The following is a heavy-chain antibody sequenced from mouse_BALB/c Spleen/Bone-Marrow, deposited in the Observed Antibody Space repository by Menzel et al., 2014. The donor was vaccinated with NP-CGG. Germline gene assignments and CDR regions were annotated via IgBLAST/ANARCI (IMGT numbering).Heavy chain of an antibody. J-gene: IGHJ3*01. D-gene: IGHD2-10*02. CDR2: IDPANGNT. Sequence: EVQVVESGAELVKPGASVKLSCTASGFNIKDTYMHWVKQRPEQGLEWIGRIDPANGNTRYDPKFQGKATITADTSSNTAYLQLSSLTSEDTAVYYCAGSGGYGNYLAWFAYWGQGTLVTVSA. CDR1: GFNIKDTY. V-gene: IGHV14-3*02. CDR3: AGSGGYGNYLAWFAY.